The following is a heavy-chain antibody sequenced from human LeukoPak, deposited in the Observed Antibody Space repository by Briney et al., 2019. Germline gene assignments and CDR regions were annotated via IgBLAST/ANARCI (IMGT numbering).Heavy chain of an antibody. J-gene: IGHJ4*02. CDR1: GFTFSSYS. CDR2: ISSSSSYI. Sequence: PGGSLRLSCAASGFTFSSYSMNWVRQAPGKGLEWVSSISSSSSYIYYADSVKGRFTISRDNAKNSLYLQMNSLRAEDTAVYYCTTDSVTMIVVVDYWGQGTLVTVSS. CDR3: TTDSVTMIVVVDY. V-gene: IGHV3-21*01. D-gene: IGHD3-22*01.